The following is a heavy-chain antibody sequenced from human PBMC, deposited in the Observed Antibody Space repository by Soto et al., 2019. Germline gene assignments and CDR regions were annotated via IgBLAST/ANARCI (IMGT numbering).Heavy chain of an antibody. V-gene: IGHV2-5*02. CDR2: IYWDDDK. D-gene: IGHD6-19*01. CDR3: AHSGRKQWLVYRDAFDI. J-gene: IGHJ3*02. CDR1: GFSLSTSGVG. Sequence: GSGPTLVNPTQTLTLTCTFSGFSLSTSGVGVGWIRQPPGKALEWLALIYWDDDKRYSPSLKSRLTITKDTSKNQVVLTMTNMDPVDTATYYCAHSGRKQWLVYRDAFDIWGQGTMVTVSS.